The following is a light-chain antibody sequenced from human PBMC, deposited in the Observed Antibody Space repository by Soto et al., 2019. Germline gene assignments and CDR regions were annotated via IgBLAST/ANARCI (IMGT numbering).Light chain of an antibody. CDR2: DGS. CDR1: QTISSW. CDR3: QQYNSYSPT. V-gene: IGKV1-5*01. Sequence: DIQMTQSPSTLSGSVGDRVTITCRASQTISSWLAWYQQKPGQAPKVVIFDGSRLETGVPSRFSGSGSGTIFTLTISSLQPDDFATYYCQQYNSYSPTFGPGTKVDIK. J-gene: IGKJ1*01.